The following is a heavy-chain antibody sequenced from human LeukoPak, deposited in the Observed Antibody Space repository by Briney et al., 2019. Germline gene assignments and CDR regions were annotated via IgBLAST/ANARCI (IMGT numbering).Heavy chain of an antibody. CDR1: GFTFSSYG. V-gene: IGHV3-30*18. CDR3: AKRDCGSASCSRQYYMDV. J-gene: IGHJ6*03. Sequence: GRSLRLSCAASGFTFSSYGMHWVRQAPGKGLEWVAVISYDGSNKYYADSVKGRFTISRDNSMNTLYLQMNSLRAEDTAVYYCAKRDCGSASCSRQYYMDVWGKGTTVTVSS. D-gene: IGHD2-2*01. CDR2: ISYDGSNK.